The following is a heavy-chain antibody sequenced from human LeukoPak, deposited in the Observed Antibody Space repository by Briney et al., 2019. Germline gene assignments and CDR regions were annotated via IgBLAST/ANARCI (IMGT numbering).Heavy chain of an antibody. CDR3: ARDLGSGSYYLGEKPSGY. D-gene: IGHD1-26*01. J-gene: IGHJ4*02. CDR2: IKQDGSEK. V-gene: IGHV3-7*01. Sequence: GGSLRLSCAASGFTFSSYWMSWVRQAPGKGLEWVANIKQDGSEKYYVDSVKGRFTISRDNAKNSLYLQMNSLRAEDTAVYYCARDLGSGSYYLGEKPSGYWGQGTLVTVSS. CDR1: GFTFSSYW.